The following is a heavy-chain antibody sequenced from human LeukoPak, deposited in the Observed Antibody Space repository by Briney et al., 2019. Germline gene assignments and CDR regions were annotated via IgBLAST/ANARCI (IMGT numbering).Heavy chain of an antibody. D-gene: IGHD5-12*01. CDR1: GFTFSRYA. V-gene: IGHV3-23*01. CDR2: ISGGGST. Sequence: GGSLRLSCAASGFTFSRYAMTWVRQAPGKGLEWVSLISGGGSTYYADSVKGRFTISRDNSKNTLYVQMNSLRPEDTAFYYCAKVFGYSGYEGVDYWGQGTLVTVSS. J-gene: IGHJ4*02. CDR3: AKVFGYSGYEGVDY.